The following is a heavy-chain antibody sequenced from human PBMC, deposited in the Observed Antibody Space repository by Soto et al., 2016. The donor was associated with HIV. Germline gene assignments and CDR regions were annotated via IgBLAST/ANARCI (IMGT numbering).Heavy chain of an antibody. CDR1: GFTFSSYW. J-gene: IGHJ4*02. V-gene: IGHV3-74*01. CDR3: ARRGEWEATSALAGFDY. Sequence: EVQLVESGGGLVQPGGSLRLSCAASGFTFSSYWMHWVRQAPGKGLVWVSRINSDGSSTSYADSVKGRFTISRDNAKNTLYLQMNSLRAEDTAVYYCARRGEWEATSALAGFDYVGPGEPWSPSP. D-gene: IGHD1-26*01. CDR2: INSDGSST.